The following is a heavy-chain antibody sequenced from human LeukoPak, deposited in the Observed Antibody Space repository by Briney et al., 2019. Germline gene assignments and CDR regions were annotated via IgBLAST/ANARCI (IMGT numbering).Heavy chain of an antibody. CDR3: ARAGQYYYDSSGYLY. CDR1: GGSFSGYY. V-gene: IGHV4-34*01. CDR2: INHSGST. J-gene: IGHJ4*02. D-gene: IGHD3-22*01. Sequence: SETLSLTCAVYGGSFSGYYWSWIRQPPGKGLEWIGEINHSGSTNYNPSLKSRVTISVDTSKNQFSLKLSSVTAADTAVYYCARAGQYYYDSSGYLYWGQGTLVTVSS.